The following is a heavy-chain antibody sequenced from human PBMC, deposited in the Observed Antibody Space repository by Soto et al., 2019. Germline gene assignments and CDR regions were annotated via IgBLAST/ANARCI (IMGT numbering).Heavy chain of an antibody. CDR3: ARPSIQLWLRAYYYGMDV. CDR1: GGTFSSYA. Sequence: QVQLVQSGAEVKKPGSSVKVSCKASGGTFSSYAISWVRQAPGQGLEWMGGIIPIFGTANYAQKFQGRVTITADESTRTAYMEPSSLRSEDTAVYYWARPSIQLWLRAYYYGMDVWGQGTTVTVSS. D-gene: IGHD5-18*01. J-gene: IGHJ6*02. CDR2: IIPIFGTA. V-gene: IGHV1-69*01.